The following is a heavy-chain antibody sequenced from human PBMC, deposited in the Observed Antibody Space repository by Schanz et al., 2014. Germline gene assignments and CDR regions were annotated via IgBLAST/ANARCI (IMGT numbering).Heavy chain of an antibody. CDR2: ITYNGGTI. V-gene: IGHV3-11*04. CDR1: GFSFSDYY. Sequence: QVHLLESGGGLVEPGGSLRLSCAASGFSFSDYYMSWIRQAPGKGLEWISYITYNGGTIYYADSVKGRFTISRDNSKNTLYLQMNSLRAEDTAVYYCARVKGGFDYWGQGTLVTVSS. CDR3: ARVKGGFDY. J-gene: IGHJ4*02. D-gene: IGHD3-16*01.